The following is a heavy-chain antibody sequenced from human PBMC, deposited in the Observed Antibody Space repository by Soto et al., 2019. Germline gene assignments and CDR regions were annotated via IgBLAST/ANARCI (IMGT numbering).Heavy chain of an antibody. V-gene: IGHV3-30*18. CDR3: AKDDPTGGMDV. CDR1: GFTFSSYG. Sequence: GGSLRLSCAASGFTFSSYGMHWVRQAPGKGLEWVAVISYDGSNKYYADSVKGRFTISRDNSKNTLYLQMNSLRAEDTAVYYCAKDDPTGGMDVWGQGTSVTVSS. J-gene: IGHJ6*02. CDR2: ISYDGSNK.